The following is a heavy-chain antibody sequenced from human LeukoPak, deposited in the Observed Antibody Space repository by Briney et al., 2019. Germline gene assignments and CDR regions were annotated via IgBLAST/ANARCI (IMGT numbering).Heavy chain of an antibody. CDR2: ISTGGSTI. V-gene: IGHV3-48*03. D-gene: IGHD1-1*01. CDR3: ARADWNDDYYYYYMDV. J-gene: IGHJ6*03. CDR1: GFTFSSYE. Sequence: GGSLRLSCLVSGFTFSSYEMNWVRQGPGKGLEWVSYISTGGSTIYYADSVKGRFTISRDNAKNPLYMQMNGLRAEDTAIYYCARADWNDDYYYYYMDVWGKGTTVTVSS.